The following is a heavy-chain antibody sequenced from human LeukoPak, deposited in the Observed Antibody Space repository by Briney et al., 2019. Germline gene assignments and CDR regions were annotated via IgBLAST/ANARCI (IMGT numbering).Heavy chain of an antibody. CDR1: GFTFSTYA. D-gene: IGHD1-1*01. J-gene: IGHJ4*02. CDR2: VNSNGDTI. V-gene: IGHV3-64*02. CDR3: ARELDYCFDY. Sequence: GGSLRLSCAASGFTFSTYAMHWVRQAPGKGLEYVSGVNSNGDTIYYADSVKGRFTISRDNSKNTLYLHMGGLRAEDTAVYYCARELDYCFDYWGQGTLVTVSS.